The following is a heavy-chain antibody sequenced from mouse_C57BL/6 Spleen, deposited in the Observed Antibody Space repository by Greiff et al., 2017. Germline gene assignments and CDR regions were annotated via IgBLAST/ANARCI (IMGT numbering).Heavy chain of an antibody. CDR3: ARGGRVFAY. V-gene: IGHV1-50*01. CDR1: GYTFTSYW. J-gene: IGHJ3*01. D-gene: IGHD3-3*01. CDR2: IDPSDSYP. Sequence: VQLQQSGAELVKPGASVKLSCKASGYTFTSYWMQWVKQRPGQGLEWIGEIDPSDSYPNYNQKFKGKATLTVDTSSSNAYMQLSSLTSEDSAVYYCARGGRVFAYWGQGTLVTVAA.